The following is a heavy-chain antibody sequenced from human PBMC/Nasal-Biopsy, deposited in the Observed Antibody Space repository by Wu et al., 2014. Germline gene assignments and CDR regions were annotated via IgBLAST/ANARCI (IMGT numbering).Heavy chain of an antibody. CDR2: IYHSGIT. D-gene: IGHD4-23*01. J-gene: IGHJ4*02. Sequence: TLSLTCAVSGGSISTDDYYWTWIRQSPGRAWTWIGTIYHSGITHDNPSLKSRITMSVDTSKNQFSLKVNSVTVADTAVYFCARLGWPVEMQMFDYWGQGTLVAVSS. CDR1: GGSISTDDYY. V-gene: IGHV4-30-4*01. CDR3: ARLGWPVEMQMFDY.